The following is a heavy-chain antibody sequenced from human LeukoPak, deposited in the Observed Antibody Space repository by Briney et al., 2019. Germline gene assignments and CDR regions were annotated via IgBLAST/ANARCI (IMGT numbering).Heavy chain of an antibody. J-gene: IGHJ4*02. CDR1: GFTFSGSA. CDR3: TRGYSGWYASDY. D-gene: IGHD6-19*01. CDR2: IRSKTNSYAT. Sequence: PGGSLKLSCAASGFTFSGSAMHWVRQASGKGLEWVGRIRSKTNSYATAYAASVKGRFTISRDDSKNTAYLQMNSLKTEDTAIYYCTRGYSGWYASDYWGQGALVTVSS. V-gene: IGHV3-73*01.